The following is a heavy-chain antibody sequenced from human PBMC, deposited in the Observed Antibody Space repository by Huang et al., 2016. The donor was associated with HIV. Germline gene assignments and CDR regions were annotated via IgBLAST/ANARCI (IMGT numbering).Heavy chain of an antibody. CDR3: ARFGSYYYGSGSYLDAFDI. D-gene: IGHD3-10*01. CDR1: GFTFSTYN. V-gene: IGHV3-48*01. Sequence: GGGLVQPGGSLRLSCAASGFTFSTYNMNWVRQAPGKGLEWVSYITSSSGSIYYADSVKGRLTISRDNAKNSLYLQMNSLRAEDTAVYYCARFGSYYYGSGSYLDAFDIWGQGTMVTVSS. CDR2: ITSSSGSI. J-gene: IGHJ3*02.